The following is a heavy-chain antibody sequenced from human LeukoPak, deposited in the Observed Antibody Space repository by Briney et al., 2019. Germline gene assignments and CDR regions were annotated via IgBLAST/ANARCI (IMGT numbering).Heavy chain of an antibody. V-gene: IGHV3-23*01. D-gene: IGHD3-10*01. CDR3: AGMARGVHYYMDV. CDR1: GFTFSSYG. Sequence: GGSLRLSCAASGFTFSSYGMSWVRQAPGKGLEWVSAISGSGGSTYYADSVKGRFTISRDNSKNTLYLQMNSLRAEDTAVYYCAGMARGVHYYMDVWGKGTTVTISS. CDR2: ISGSGGST. J-gene: IGHJ6*03.